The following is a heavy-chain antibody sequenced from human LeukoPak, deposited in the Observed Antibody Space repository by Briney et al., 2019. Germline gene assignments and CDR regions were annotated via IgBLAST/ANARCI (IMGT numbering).Heavy chain of an antibody. CDR1: GGSISTSNYY. V-gene: IGHV4-39*07. Sequence: KPSETLSLTCTVSGGSISTSNYYWGWIRQPPGKGPEWIGNIFYSGSTYYSPSLRGRVTISLDTSRNQFSLKLNSVTAADTAVYYCAKSNGYGLDIWGQGTMVTVSS. CDR2: IFYSGST. J-gene: IGHJ3*02. D-gene: IGHD2-8*01. CDR3: AKSNGYGLDI.